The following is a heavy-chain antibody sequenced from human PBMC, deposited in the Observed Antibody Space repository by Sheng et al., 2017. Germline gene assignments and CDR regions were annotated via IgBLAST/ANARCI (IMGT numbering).Heavy chain of an antibody. CDR1: GFTFRNYA. J-gene: IGHJ3*02. V-gene: IGHV3-23*01. D-gene: IGHD3-22*01. CDR3: AKGRDYDSSGSYYAGAFDI. CDR2: ISGNGGGT. Sequence: EVQLLESGGGLVQPGGSLRLSCAASGFTFRNYAITWVRQAPGKGLEWVSSISGNGGGTHYADSVKGRFTISRDNSKNTLFLQMNSLRAEDTAVYYCAKGRDYDSSGSYYAGAFDIWGQGTMVTVSS.